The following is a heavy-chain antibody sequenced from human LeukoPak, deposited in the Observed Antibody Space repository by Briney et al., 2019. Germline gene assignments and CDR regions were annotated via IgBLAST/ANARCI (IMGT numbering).Heavy chain of an antibody. D-gene: IGHD6-13*01. CDR1: GFTFDDYA. V-gene: IGHV3-9*01. Sequence: GGSLRLSCVGSGFTFDDYAMHWVRQAPGKGLEWVSGISWHSGDIGYADSVKGRFTISRDNAKNSLYLQMNSLRAEDTAVYYCARVDIAAAGTLYYYNYMDVWGKGTTVTVSS. CDR3: ARVDIAAAGTLYYYNYMDV. CDR2: ISWHSGDI. J-gene: IGHJ6*03.